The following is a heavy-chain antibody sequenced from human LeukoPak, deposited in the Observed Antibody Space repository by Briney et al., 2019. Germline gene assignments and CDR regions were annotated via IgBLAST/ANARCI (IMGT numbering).Heavy chain of an antibody. V-gene: IGHV4-30-2*01. CDR3: ARWEPGESFDY. CDR2: IYHSGST. J-gene: IGHJ4*02. D-gene: IGHD1-14*01. CDR1: GGSISSGGYY. Sequence: PSETLSLTCTVSGGSISSGGYYWSWIRQPPGKGLEWIGYIYHSGSTYYNPSLKSRVTISVDRSKNQFSLKLSSVTAADTAVYYCARWEPGESFDYWGQGTLVTVSS.